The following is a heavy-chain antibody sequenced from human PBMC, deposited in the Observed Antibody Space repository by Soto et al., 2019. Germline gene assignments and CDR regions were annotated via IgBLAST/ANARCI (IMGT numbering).Heavy chain of an antibody. CDR1: GGSISSGDYY. Sequence: PSETLSLTCTVPGGSISSGDYYWSWIRQPPGKGLEWIGYIFYSGSTYYNPSLRSRVTISVETSKNQFSLRLTSVTAADTAVYYCARERSGYWEDWVRWGQGTLVTVSS. D-gene: IGHD3-22*01. J-gene: IGHJ4*02. CDR3: ARERSGYWEDWVR. CDR2: IFYSGST. V-gene: IGHV4-30-4*02.